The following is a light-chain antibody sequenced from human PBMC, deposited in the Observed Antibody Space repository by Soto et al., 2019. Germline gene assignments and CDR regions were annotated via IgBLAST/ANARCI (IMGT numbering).Light chain of an antibody. CDR1: TSDIGRYNY. CDR3: SSYTTSTSFIL. Sequence: QSALTQPPSASGSPGQSVTISCTGTTSDIGRYNYVSWYQQHPGTAPKLIIYEVRKRPTGVPDRFSASKSANSASLTISGLQAEDEAYYYCSSYTTSTSFILFGGGTKLTVL. J-gene: IGLJ2*01. CDR2: EVR. V-gene: IGLV2-8*01.